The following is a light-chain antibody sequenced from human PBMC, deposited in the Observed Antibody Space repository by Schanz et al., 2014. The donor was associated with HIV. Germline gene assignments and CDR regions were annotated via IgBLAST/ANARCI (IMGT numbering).Light chain of an antibody. CDR1: QSVSDSY. Sequence: EFVLTQSPGTLSLSPGDRATLSCRASQSVSDSYLAWYQQKPGQAPRLLIYDASNRATGIPARFSGSGSGTDFTLTISSIEPADFAVYYCQQRSNWPLTFGQGTKLEIK. CDR2: DAS. CDR3: QQRSNWPLT. J-gene: IGKJ2*01. V-gene: IGKV3-11*01.